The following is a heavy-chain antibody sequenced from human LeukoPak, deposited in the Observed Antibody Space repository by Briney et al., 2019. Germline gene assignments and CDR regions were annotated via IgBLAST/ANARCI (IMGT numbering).Heavy chain of an antibody. Sequence: GGSLRLSCAASGFTFSNYAMHWVRQAPGKGLEWVGRIKSKTDGGTTDYAAPVKGRFTISRDDSKNTLYLQMNSLKTEDTAVYYCTTVGGGTTVTGIDYWGQGTLVTVSS. CDR1: GFTFSNYA. CDR3: TTVGGGTTVTGIDY. V-gene: IGHV3-15*01. J-gene: IGHJ4*02. D-gene: IGHD4-17*01. CDR2: IKSKTDGGTT.